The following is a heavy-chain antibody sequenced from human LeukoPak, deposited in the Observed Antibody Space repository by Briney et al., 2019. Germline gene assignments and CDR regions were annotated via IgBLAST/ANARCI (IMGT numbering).Heavy chain of an antibody. V-gene: IGHV3-23*01. CDR2: LSGSGGST. D-gene: IGHD4/OR15-4a*01. CDR3: AKERDYGPADY. CDR1: GFIFNKHA. J-gene: IGHJ4*02. Sequence: GGSLRLSCAASGFIFNKHAMSWVRQAPGKGLERVSGLSGSGGSTDYADSVKGRFTVSRDNSKNTLFLQMNSLRAEDTAIYYCAKERDYGPADYWGQGTLVTVSS.